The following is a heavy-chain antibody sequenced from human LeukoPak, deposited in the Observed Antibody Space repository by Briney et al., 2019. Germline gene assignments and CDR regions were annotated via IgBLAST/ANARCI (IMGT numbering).Heavy chain of an antibody. D-gene: IGHD2/OR15-2a*01. CDR1: GFTFSSYS. J-gene: IGHJ4*02. Sequence: GGSLRLSCAASGFTFSSYSMNWVRQAPGKGLEWVSFIFSSSTYIYNTDSVKGRFTISRDNARNSLYLQMDNLRAEDTGVYYCARDFYDGFALDYWGQGTLVTVSS. CDR3: ARDFYDGFALDY. V-gene: IGHV3-21*03. CDR2: IFSSSTYI.